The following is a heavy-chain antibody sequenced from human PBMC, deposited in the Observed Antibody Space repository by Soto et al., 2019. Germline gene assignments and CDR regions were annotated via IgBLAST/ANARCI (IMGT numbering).Heavy chain of an antibody. CDR3: ARERWTCSGGKCNGDFDY. CDR1: GYSLSNTNW. J-gene: IGHJ4*02. CDR2: IYYSEST. V-gene: IGHV4-28*03. Sequence: SETRSLTCAVSGYSLSNTNWWGCIRQPQGKGLEWIGYIYYSESTYYNTSLKSRDTMAVDTSKNQFSLKLPSVPAVHTAVYYCARERWTCSGGKCNGDFDYWGQGILVT. D-gene: IGHD2-15*01.